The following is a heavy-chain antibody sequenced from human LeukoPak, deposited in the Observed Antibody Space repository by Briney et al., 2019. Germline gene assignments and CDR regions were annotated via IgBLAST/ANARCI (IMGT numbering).Heavy chain of an antibody. CDR1: GFTFSSYG. CDR2: IWYDGSNK. V-gene: IGHV3-30*02. J-gene: IGHJ4*02. CDR3: ASAYYDILTGPDY. D-gene: IGHD3-9*01. Sequence: PGGSLRLSCAASGFTFSSYGMHWVRQAPGKGLEWVAFIWYDGSNKYYADSVKGRFTISRDNSKNTLYLQMNSLRAEDTAVYYCASAYYDILTGPDYWGQGTLVTVSS.